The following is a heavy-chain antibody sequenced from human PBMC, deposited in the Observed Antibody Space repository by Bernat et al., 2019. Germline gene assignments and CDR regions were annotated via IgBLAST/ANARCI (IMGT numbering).Heavy chain of an antibody. CDR3: ARDRPLGGDITMIVVVITFDFDY. J-gene: IGHJ4*02. CDR2: IYSGGST. V-gene: IGHV3-66*01. Sequence: EVQLVESGGGLVQPGGSLRLSCAASGFTVSSNYMSWVRQAPGKGLEWVSVIYSGGSTYYADSVKGRFTISRDNAKNTLYLQMNSLRAEDTAVYYCARDRPLGGDITMIVVVITFDFDYWGQGTLVTVSS. D-gene: IGHD3-22*01. CDR1: GFTVSSNY.